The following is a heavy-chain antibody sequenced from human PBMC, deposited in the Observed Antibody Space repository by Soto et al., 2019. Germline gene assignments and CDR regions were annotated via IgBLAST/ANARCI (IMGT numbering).Heavy chain of an antibody. D-gene: IGHD1-26*01. J-gene: IGHJ6*02. Sequence: PGGSLRLSCAASGFTFSSYSMNWVRQAPGKGLEWVSSISSSSSYIYYADSVKGRFTISRDNAKNSLYLQMNSLRAEDTAVYYCARDTPKWELDPGYGMDVWGQGTTVTVSS. CDR2: ISSSSSYI. CDR1: GFTFSSYS. CDR3: ARDTPKWELDPGYGMDV. V-gene: IGHV3-21*01.